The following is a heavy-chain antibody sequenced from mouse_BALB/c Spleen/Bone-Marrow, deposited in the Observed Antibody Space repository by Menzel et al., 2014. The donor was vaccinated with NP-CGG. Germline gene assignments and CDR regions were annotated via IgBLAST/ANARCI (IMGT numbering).Heavy chain of an antibody. CDR2: INPYNDGT. Sequence: EVQLQQSGPDLVKPGASVKMSCKAPGYTFTSYVIHWVQQKPGQGLEWIGYINPYNDGTRYNEKFKGKATLTSDKSSSTAYMVLSILTSEDSAVYYCVRSRNYRCDGVYAMDYWGQGTSVTVSS. D-gene: IGHD2-14*01. CDR3: VRSRNYRCDGVYAMDY. J-gene: IGHJ4*01. V-gene: IGHV1-14*01. CDR1: GYTFTSYV.